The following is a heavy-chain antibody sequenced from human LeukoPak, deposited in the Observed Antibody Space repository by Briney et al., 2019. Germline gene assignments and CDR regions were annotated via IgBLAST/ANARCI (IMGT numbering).Heavy chain of an antibody. V-gene: IGHV3-7*03. CDR2: IKQDGSEK. CDR1: GFTFSNFW. J-gene: IGHJ5*02. D-gene: IGHD1-14*01. CDR3: AKDAQPRSRWFDP. Sequence: GGSLRLSCTASGFTFSNFWMGWVRQAPGKGLEWVANIKQDGSEKYYVDSVKGRFTISRDNAKNSLYLQMNTLRAEDTAMYYCAKDAQPRSRWFDPWGQGTLVTVSS.